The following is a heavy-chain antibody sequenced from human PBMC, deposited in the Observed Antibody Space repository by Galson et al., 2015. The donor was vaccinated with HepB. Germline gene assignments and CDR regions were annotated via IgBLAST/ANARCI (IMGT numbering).Heavy chain of an antibody. D-gene: IGHD1-26*01. CDR1: GYSFTSYW. Sequence: QSGAEVKKPGESLKISCKGSGYSFTSYWIGWVRQMPGKGLEWMGIVYPGDSDTRYSPSFQGQVTISADKSISTAYLQWSSLKASDTAMYYCARPLPLGELQPYAFDIWGQGTMVTVSS. CDR2: VYPGDSDT. J-gene: IGHJ3*02. CDR3: ARPLPLGELQPYAFDI. V-gene: IGHV5-51*01.